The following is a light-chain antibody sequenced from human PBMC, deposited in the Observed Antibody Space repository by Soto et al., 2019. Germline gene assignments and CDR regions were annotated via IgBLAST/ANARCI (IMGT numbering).Light chain of an antibody. CDR2: EVS. CDR3: SSYAGIHVV. Sequence: QSVLTQPPSASGSPGQSVTISCTGTSSDVGGDNYVSWYQQHPGKAPKLMIYEVSKRPSGVPDRFSGSKSGNTASLTVSGLQAEDEADYYCSSYAGIHVVFGGGTKLTVL. V-gene: IGLV2-8*01. J-gene: IGLJ2*01. CDR1: SSDVGGDNY.